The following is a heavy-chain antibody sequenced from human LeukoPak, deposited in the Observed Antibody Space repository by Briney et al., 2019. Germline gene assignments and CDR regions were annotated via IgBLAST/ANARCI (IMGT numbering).Heavy chain of an antibody. CDR1: GFTFDDYG. CDR3: ARSTEYNYYYYIDV. V-gene: IGHV3-20*04. CDR2: INWKGGST. J-gene: IGHJ6*03. Sequence: GSLRLSCAASGFTFDDYGMSWGRQAPDKGLECVAGINWKGGSTGYADSVEDRFTISRDNAKNSTYLQMNSLRAEDTAVSSCARSTEYNYYYYIDVWGKGATVTVSS.